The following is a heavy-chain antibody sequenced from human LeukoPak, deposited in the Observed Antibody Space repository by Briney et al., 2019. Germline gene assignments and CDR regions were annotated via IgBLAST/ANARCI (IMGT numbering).Heavy chain of an antibody. V-gene: IGHV4-4*07. CDR2: IYTSGST. Sequence: SETLSLTCTVSGGSISIYYWSWIRQPAGKGLEWIGRIYTSGSTNYNPSSKRQVTTSADTSKNQFSLKRSSVTAADPAVYYWARFSSAKGFGELDYWGQGTLVTVSS. CDR1: GGSISIYY. D-gene: IGHD3-10*01. CDR3: ARFSSAKGFGELDY. J-gene: IGHJ4*02.